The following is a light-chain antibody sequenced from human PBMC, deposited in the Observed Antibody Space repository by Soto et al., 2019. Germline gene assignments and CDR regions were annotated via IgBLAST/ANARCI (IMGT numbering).Light chain of an antibody. Sequence: EIVMTQSPATLSVSPGERATLSCRASQSVSSNLAWYQQKPGQAPRLLIYGASTRATGIPARFSGSGSGTEFTLTISGLQSEDFAVYYCQQYNNWTPFTFGPGTKVDIK. CDR3: QQYNNWTPFT. V-gene: IGKV3-15*01. CDR2: GAS. J-gene: IGKJ3*01. CDR1: QSVSSN.